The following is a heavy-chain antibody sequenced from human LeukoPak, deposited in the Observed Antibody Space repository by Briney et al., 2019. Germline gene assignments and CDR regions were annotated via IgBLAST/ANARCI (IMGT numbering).Heavy chain of an antibody. CDR3: GKERPHGMDV. J-gene: IGHJ6*02. CDR2: ITSTGTDI. Sequence: GGSLRLSCTGYGFTFSSYNMNWVRQAPGKGLEWVSTITSTGTDIAYADSVKGRFTISRDNADNSVYLQMNSLRADDTAIYYCGKERPHGMDVWGQGTSVTVSS. V-gene: IGHV3-21*01. D-gene: IGHD6-6*01. CDR1: GFTFSSYN.